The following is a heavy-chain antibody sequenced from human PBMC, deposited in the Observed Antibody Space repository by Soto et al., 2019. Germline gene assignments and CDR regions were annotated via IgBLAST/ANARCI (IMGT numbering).Heavy chain of an antibody. D-gene: IGHD5-18*01. Sequence: GGSLRLSCAASGFTFSSYWMSWVRQAPGKGLEWVANIKQDGSEKYYVDSVKGRFTISRDNAKNSLYLQMNSLRAEDTAVYYCARDGRVYSSYFDYWGQGTLVTVSS. CDR3: ARDGRVYSSYFDY. CDR1: GFTFSSYW. V-gene: IGHV3-7*01. J-gene: IGHJ4*02. CDR2: IKQDGSEK.